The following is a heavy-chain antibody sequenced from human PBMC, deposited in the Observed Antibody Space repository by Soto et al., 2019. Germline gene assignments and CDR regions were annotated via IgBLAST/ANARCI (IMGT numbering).Heavy chain of an antibody. CDR3: AREGTEAATTERSFYYYYYMDV. CDR1: GGSISSYY. Sequence: SETLSLTCTVSGGSISSYYWSWIRQPPGKGLEWIGYIYYSGSTNYNPSLKSRVTISVDTSKNQFSLKLSSVTTADTAVYYCAREGTEAATTERSFYYYYYMDVWGKGTTVTVSS. CDR2: IYYSGST. D-gene: IGHD5-12*01. J-gene: IGHJ6*03. V-gene: IGHV4-59*01.